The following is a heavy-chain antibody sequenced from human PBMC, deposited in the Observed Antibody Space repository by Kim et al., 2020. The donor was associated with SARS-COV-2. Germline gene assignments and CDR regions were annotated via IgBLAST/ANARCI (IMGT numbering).Heavy chain of an antibody. D-gene: IGHD6-19*01. V-gene: IGHV3-21*01. CDR1: GFTFSSYS. J-gene: IGHJ4*02. CDR2: ISSSSSYI. Sequence: GGSLRLSCAASGFTFSSYSMNWVRQAPGKGLEWVSSISSSSSYIYYADSVKGRFTISRDNAKNSLYLQMNSLRAEDTAVYYCARVGGNSSGQHPFDYWGQGTLVTVSS. CDR3: ARVGGNSSGQHPFDY.